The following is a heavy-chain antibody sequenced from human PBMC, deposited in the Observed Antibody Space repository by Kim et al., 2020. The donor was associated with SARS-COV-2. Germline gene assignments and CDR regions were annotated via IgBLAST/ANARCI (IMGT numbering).Heavy chain of an antibody. Sequence: PSLKSRVTILMDKSKDEFSLKLASVTAADTAVYYCARDLRYGDSRALDFWGPGTLVHVSS. D-gene: IGHD2-21*02. V-gene: IGHV4-4*02. CDR3: ARDLRYGDSRALDF. J-gene: IGHJ4*01.